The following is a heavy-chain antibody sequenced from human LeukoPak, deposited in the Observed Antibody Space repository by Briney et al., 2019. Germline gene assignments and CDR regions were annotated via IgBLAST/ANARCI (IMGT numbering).Heavy chain of an antibody. D-gene: IGHD5-18*01. CDR3: ARGGTAMVTGWFDP. CDR1: GFTVSGNY. Sequence: PGGSLRLSCAVSGFTVSGNYMSWVRQAPGKGLEWVSLIYSGGTTYYADSVKGRFTISRDNSKNTLYLQMNSLRAEDTAVYYCARGGTAMVTGWFDPWGQGTLVTVSS. CDR2: IYSGGTT. V-gene: IGHV3-53*01. J-gene: IGHJ5*02.